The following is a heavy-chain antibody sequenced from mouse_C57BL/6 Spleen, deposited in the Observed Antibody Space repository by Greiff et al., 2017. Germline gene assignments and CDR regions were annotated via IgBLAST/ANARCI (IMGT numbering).Heavy chain of an antibody. CDR1: GYTFTDYE. V-gene: IGHV1-15*01. Sequence: VQLQQSGAELVRPGASVTLSCKASGYTFTDYEMHWVKQTPVHGLEWIGAIVPETGGTAYNQKFKGKAILAVDKSSSTAYMELRSLTSEDSAVYYCTPITTVVANYFDYGGQGTTLTVSS. J-gene: IGHJ2*01. D-gene: IGHD1-1*01. CDR2: IVPETGGT. CDR3: TPITTVVANYFDY.